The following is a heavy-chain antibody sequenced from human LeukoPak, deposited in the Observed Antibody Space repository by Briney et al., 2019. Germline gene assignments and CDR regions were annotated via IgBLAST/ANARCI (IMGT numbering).Heavy chain of an antibody. CDR1: GGSIYSNNW. D-gene: IGHD6-25*01. CDR3: ARAGGVKTAALDLDY. CDR2: IFHSGNT. V-gene: IGHV4-4*02. Sequence: SETLSLTCGVSGGSIYSNNWWSWVRQPPGKGLEWIEEIFHSGNTNYNPSLKSRVTISIDESDTRFSLTLSSVTAADTAVYYCARAGGVKTAALDLDYWGQGTLVTVSS. J-gene: IGHJ4*02.